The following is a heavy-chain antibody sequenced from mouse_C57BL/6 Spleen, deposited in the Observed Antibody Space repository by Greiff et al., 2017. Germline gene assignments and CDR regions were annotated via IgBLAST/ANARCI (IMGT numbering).Heavy chain of an antibody. D-gene: IGHD3-2*02. CDR3: ARPAQATWTWFAY. V-gene: IGHV14-3*01. CDR2: IDPANGNT. J-gene: IGHJ3*01. Sequence: EVQLQQSVAELVRPGASVKLSCTASGFNIKNTYMHWVKQRPEQGLEWIGRIDPANGNTKYAPKFQGKATITADTSSNTAYLQRSSLTSEDTAIYYCARPAQATWTWFAYWGQGTLVTVSA. CDR1: GFNIKNTY.